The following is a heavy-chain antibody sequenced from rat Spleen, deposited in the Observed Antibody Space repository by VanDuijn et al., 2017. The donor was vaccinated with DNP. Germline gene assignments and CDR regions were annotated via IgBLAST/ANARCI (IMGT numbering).Heavy chain of an antibody. CDR1: GFSLTIYH. CDR2: MWSDGDT. J-gene: IGHJ2*01. V-gene: IGHV2-32*01. Sequence: VQLNESGPGLVPPSQTLSLTCTASGFSLTIYHVHWVRQPPGKGLEWMGVMWSDGDTSSNSALKSRLSISRDTSKSQVFLKMNSLQTEDTATYYCARGIPDFDYWGQGVLVTVSS. CDR3: ARGIPDFDY. D-gene: IGHD2-2*01.